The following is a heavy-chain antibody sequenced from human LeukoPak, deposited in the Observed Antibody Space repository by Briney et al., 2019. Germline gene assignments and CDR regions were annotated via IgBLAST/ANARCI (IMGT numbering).Heavy chain of an antibody. D-gene: IGHD3-3*01. V-gene: IGHV5-51*01. Sequence: GESLKISCKGSGYSFTSYWIGWVRQMPGKGLEWMGIIYPGDSDTRYSPSFQGQVTISADKSISTAYLQWSSLKASDTAMYYCARPRQVTIFGVVPAPDAFDIWGQGTMVIVSS. CDR1: GYSFTSYW. J-gene: IGHJ3*02. CDR3: ARPRQVTIFGVVPAPDAFDI. CDR2: IYPGDSDT.